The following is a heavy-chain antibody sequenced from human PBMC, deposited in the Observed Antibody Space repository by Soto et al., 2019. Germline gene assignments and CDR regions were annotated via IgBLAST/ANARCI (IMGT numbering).Heavy chain of an antibody. CDR1: GYTFTSYG. CDR3: ARDSPVIAAAGAFDY. V-gene: IGHV1-18*01. CDR2: ISAYNGNT. D-gene: IGHD6-13*01. J-gene: IGHJ4*02. Sequence: ASVKVSCKASGYTFTSYGISWVRQAPGQGLEWMGWISAYNGNTNYAQKLQGRVTMTKDTSTSTAYMEMRSLRSDDTAVYYWARDSPVIAAAGAFDYWGQGTLVTVSS.